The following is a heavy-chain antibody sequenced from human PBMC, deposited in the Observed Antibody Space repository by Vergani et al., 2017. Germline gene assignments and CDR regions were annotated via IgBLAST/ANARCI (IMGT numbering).Heavy chain of an antibody. CDR1: GGSISSSSYY. CDR2: IYYSGST. D-gene: IGHD3-10*01. Sequence: QLQLQESGPGLVKPSETLSLTCTVSGGSISSSSYYWGWIRQPPGKGLEWIGSIYYSGSTYYNPSLKSRVTISLDTSKNQFSLKLRSVTAADTAVYYCARDLPSGNYFDYWGQGTLVTVSS. V-gene: IGHV4-39*07. CDR3: ARDLPSGNYFDY. J-gene: IGHJ4*02.